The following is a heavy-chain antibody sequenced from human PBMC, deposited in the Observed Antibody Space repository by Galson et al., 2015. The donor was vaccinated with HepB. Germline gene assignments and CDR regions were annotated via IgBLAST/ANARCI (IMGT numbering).Heavy chain of an antibody. V-gene: IGHV3-49*03. D-gene: IGHD1-14*01. CDR1: GFTFGDYA. CDR3: TRDLTCPLCPLGPKYYYGMDV. J-gene: IGHJ6*02. CDR2: IRSKAYGGTT. Sequence: SLRLSCAASGFTFGDYAMSWFRQAPGKGLEWVGFIRSKAYGGTTEYAASVKGRFTISRDDSKSIAYLQMNSLKTEDTAVYYCTRDLTCPLCPLGPKYYYGMDVWGQGTTVTVSS.